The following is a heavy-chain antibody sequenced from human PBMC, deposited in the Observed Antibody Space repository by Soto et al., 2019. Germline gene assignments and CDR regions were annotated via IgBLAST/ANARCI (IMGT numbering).Heavy chain of an antibody. J-gene: IGHJ6*02. Sequence: ASVKVSCKASGGTFSSYAISWVRQAPGQGLEWMGGIIPIFGTANYAQKFQGRVTITADKSTSTAYMELSSLRSEDTAVYYCARAGPRERPRSLYYYDSSGYYHRYYGMDVWGQGTTVTVSS. CDR1: GGTFSSYA. D-gene: IGHD3-22*01. CDR2: IIPIFGTA. CDR3: ARAGPRERPRSLYYYDSSGYYHRYYGMDV. V-gene: IGHV1-69*06.